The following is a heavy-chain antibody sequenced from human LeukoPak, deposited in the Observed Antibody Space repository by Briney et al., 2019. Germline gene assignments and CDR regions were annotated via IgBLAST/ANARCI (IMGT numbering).Heavy chain of an antibody. CDR3: ARSEQLAPRYYYYYMDV. V-gene: IGHV4-4*07. J-gene: IGHJ6*03. CDR1: GGSISSYY. CDR2: IYTSGST. Sequence: PSETLSLTCTVSGGSISSYYWSWIRQPAGKGLEWIGRIYTSGSTNYNPSLKSRVTMSVDTSKNQFSLKLSSVTAADTAVYYCARSEQLAPRYYYYYMDVWGKGTTLTVSS. D-gene: IGHD6-6*01.